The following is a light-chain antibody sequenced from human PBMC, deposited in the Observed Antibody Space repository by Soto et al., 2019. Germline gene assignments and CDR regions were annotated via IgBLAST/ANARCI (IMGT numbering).Light chain of an antibody. Sequence: QSVLTQPPSASGSPGQSVTISCTGTSSDVGSYNSVSWYQHHPGKAPKAMIYEVNQRPPGVPDRFSGSKSGNTASLTVSRLQAEDEADYYCSSCAGSNNGYVFGTGTKVTVL. CDR1: SSDVGSYNS. V-gene: IGLV2-8*01. CDR3: SSCAGSNNGYV. J-gene: IGLJ1*01. CDR2: EVN.